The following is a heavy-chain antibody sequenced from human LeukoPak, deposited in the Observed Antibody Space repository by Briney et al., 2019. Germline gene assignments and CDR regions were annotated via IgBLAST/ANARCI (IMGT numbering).Heavy chain of an antibody. V-gene: IGHV3-23*01. CDR3: AKDPPYGSGSYYPLYYFDY. Sequence: GGSLRLSCAASGFTFSSYAMSWVRQAPGKGLEWVSAISGSGGSTYYADSVKGRFTISRDNSKNTLYLQMNSLRAEDTAVYYCAKDPPYGSGSYYPLYYFDYWGQGTLVTASS. CDR2: ISGSGGST. CDR1: GFTFSSYA. J-gene: IGHJ4*02. D-gene: IGHD3-10*01.